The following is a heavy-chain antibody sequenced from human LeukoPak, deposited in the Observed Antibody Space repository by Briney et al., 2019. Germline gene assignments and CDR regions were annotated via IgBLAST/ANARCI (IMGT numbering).Heavy chain of an antibody. Sequence: ASVKVSCKASGYTFTGYYMHWVRQAPGQGLEWMGGIIPIFGTANYAQKFQGRVTITADESTSTAYMELSSLRSEDTAVYYCARGLDYYYYMDVWGKGTTVTVSS. CDR3: ARGLDYYYYMDV. V-gene: IGHV1-69*13. J-gene: IGHJ6*03. CDR2: IIPIFGTA. CDR1: GYTFTGYY. D-gene: IGHD3/OR15-3a*01.